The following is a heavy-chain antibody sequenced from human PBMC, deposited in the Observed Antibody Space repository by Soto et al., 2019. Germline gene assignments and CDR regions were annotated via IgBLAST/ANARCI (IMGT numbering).Heavy chain of an antibody. J-gene: IGHJ6*02. D-gene: IGHD1-26*01. Sequence: PSETLSLTCTVSGGSISSYYWSWIRQPPGKGLEWIGYIYYSGSTNYNPSLKSRVTISVDTSKNQFSLKLSSVTAADTAVYYCAGEGGSYWNYYYYYGMDVWGQGTTVTVSS. V-gene: IGHV4-59*01. CDR2: IYYSGST. CDR1: GGSISSYY. CDR3: AGEGGSYWNYYYYYGMDV.